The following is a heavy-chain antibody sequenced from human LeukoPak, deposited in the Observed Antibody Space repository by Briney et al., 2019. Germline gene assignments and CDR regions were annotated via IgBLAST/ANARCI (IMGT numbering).Heavy chain of an antibody. CDR1: GFTVSSNY. CDR2: IYSGGST. J-gene: IGHJ6*02. Sequence: GGFLRLSCAASGFTVSSNYMSWVRQAPGKGLEWVSVIYSGGSTYYADSVKGRFTISRDNSKNTLYLQMNSLRAEDTAVYYCARDLTGYWPVYYYGMDVWGQGTTVTVSS. V-gene: IGHV3-53*01. D-gene: IGHD3-9*01. CDR3: ARDLTGYWPVYYYGMDV.